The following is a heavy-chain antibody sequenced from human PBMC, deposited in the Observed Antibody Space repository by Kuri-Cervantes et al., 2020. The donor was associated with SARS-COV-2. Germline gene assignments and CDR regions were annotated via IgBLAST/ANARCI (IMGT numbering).Heavy chain of an antibody. CDR1: GGSISSYY. J-gene: IGHJ6*02. Sequence: SETLSLTCTVSGGSISSYYTSWIRQPPGKGLEWIGYIYYSGSTNYNPSLKSRVTISVDTSKNQFSLKLSSVTDADTAVYYCARGWSNYYYGMDVWGQGTTVTVSS. D-gene: IGHD3/OR15-3a*01. CDR3: ARGWSNYYYGMDV. CDR2: IYYSGST. V-gene: IGHV4-59*12.